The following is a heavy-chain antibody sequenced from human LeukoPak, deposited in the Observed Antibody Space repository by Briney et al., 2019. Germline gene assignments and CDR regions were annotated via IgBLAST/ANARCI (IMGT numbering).Heavy chain of an antibody. J-gene: IGHJ4*02. CDR1: GYTFTDYY. D-gene: IGHD3-3*01. V-gene: IGHV1-2*04. CDR2: INPNSGDT. CDR3: ASGGNTIFGVFDY. Sequence: ASVKVSCKASGYTFTDYYLFWVRQAPGQGLEWMGWINPNSGDTNYAQKFQGWVTMTRDTSISTAYMEVSRLRSDDTAVYYCASGGNTIFGVFDYWGQGTLVTVSS.